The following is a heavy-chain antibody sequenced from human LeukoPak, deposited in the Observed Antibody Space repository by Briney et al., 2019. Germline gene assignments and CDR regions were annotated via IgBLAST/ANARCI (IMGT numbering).Heavy chain of an antibody. CDR2: IYYSGST. V-gene: IGHV4-38-2*02. J-gene: IGHJ4*02. CDR1: GYSISSGYY. Sequence: SETLSLTCTVSGYSISSGYYWGWIRQPPGKGLEWIGSIYYSGSTYYNPSLKSRVTISVDTSKNQFSLKLSSVTAADTAVYYCARQDYGSGSSQTTFDYWGQGTLVTVSS. CDR3: ARQDYGSGSSQTTFDY. D-gene: IGHD3-10*01.